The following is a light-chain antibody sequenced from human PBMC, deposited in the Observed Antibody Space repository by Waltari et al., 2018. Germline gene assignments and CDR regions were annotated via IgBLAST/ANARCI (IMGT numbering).Light chain of an antibody. CDR2: EVN. J-gene: IGLJ3*02. CDR3: CSFTRASTWV. CDR1: NGALGNYNY. Sequence: QSALTQPASVSGSPGQSITISCTGTNGALGNYNYVSCYQQHPGKAPQLIIYEVNNRPSGVSNRFSGSKSGNTASLTISGLQAEDEADYYCCSFTRASTWVFGGGTKLTVL. V-gene: IGLV2-14*01.